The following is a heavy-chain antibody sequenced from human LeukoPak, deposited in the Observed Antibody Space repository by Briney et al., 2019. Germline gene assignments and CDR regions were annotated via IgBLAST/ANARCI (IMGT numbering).Heavy chain of an antibody. J-gene: IGHJ4*02. Sequence: GGSLGLSCAASGFTFSIYAMSWVRQAPGKGLEWVSAISGSGGSTYYADSVKGRFTISRDNSKNTLYLQMNSLRAEDTAVYYCAKDLGGSYYRDYWGQGTLVTVSS. V-gene: IGHV3-23*01. CDR3: AKDLGGSYYRDY. D-gene: IGHD1-26*01. CDR2: ISGSGGST. CDR1: GFTFSIYA.